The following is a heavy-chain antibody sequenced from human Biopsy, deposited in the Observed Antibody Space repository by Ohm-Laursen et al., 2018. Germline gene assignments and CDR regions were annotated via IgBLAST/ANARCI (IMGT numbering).Heavy chain of an antibody. CDR1: GGTFSSSA. J-gene: IGHJ4*02. Sequence: ASVKVSCKASGGTFSSSAITWVRQAPGQGLEWMGGIIGIFRTAHYAQKFQGGVTITADEFMSTAYMELSSLRSEDTATYYCARRRGADFDYWGQGTLVTVSS. D-gene: IGHD3-16*01. V-gene: IGHV1-69*13. CDR2: IIGIFRTA. CDR3: ARRRGADFDY.